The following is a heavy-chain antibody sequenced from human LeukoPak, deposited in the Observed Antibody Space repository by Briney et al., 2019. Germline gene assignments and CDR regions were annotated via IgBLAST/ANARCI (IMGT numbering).Heavy chain of an antibody. CDR1: GYTFTGNH. J-gene: IGHJ6*02. CDR2: INAYNGNT. Sequence: GASVKVSCKAFGYTFTGNHMHWVRQAPGQGLEWMGWINAYNGNTNYAQKLQGRVTMTTDTSTSTAYMELRSLRSDDTAVYYCARHNRKWELQYYYYGMDVWGQGTTVTVSS. D-gene: IGHD1-26*01. V-gene: IGHV1-18*04. CDR3: ARHNRKWELQYYYYGMDV.